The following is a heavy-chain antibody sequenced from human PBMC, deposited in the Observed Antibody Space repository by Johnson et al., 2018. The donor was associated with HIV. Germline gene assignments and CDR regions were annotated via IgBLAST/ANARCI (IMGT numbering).Heavy chain of an antibody. CDR2: INGDGSRL. D-gene: IGHD6-19*01. J-gene: IGHJ3*02. V-gene: IGHV3-23*04. CDR1: GFTFDDYA. CDR3: AKDRSVAGLYDAFDI. Sequence: VQLVESGGVVVQPGGSLRLSCAASGFTFDDYAMHWVRQAPGKGLEWVSRINGDGSRLTYADSVKGRFTISRDNSKNILYLQMNSLRAEDTALYYCAKDRSVAGLYDAFDIGGQGTMVTVSS.